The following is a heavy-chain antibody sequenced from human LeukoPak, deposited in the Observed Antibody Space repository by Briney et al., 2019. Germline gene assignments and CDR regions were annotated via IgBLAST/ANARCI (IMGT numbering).Heavy chain of an antibody. J-gene: IGHJ4*02. D-gene: IGHD1-7*01. Sequence: SQTLSLTCTLSAGSISSGSYSWSWIRQPAGKGLEWIGRIYTTGSTNYNPSLKNRVTISVETYNNPFSLKPRSVTAADTAGYYRATSYNWNYGYYFDYWGQGTLVTVSS. CDR1: AGSISSGSYS. V-gene: IGHV4-61*02. CDR3: ATSYNWNYGYYFDY. CDR2: IYTTGST.